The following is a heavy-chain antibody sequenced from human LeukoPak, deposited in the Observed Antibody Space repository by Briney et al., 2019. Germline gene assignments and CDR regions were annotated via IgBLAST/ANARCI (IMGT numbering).Heavy chain of an antibody. CDR1: GGSISSGGYY. CDR3: VSDRSGWYLDL. V-gene: IGHV4-31*03. Sequence: SETLSLTCTVSGGSISSGGYYWSWIRQHPGKGLEWIGYIYFSGSTYYNPSLKSRVNISVDTSKNQFSLKLSSVTAADTAVYYCVSDRSGWYLDLWGRGTLVTVSS. J-gene: IGHJ2*01. CDR2: IYFSGST.